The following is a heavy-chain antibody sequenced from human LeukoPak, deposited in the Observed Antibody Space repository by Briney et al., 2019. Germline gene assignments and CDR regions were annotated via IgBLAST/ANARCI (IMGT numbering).Heavy chain of an antibody. CDR2: IYYSGRT. D-gene: IGHD5-18*01. V-gene: IGHV4-39*07. Sequence: PSETLSLTCTVSGGSISSSYYYWGWIRQPPGKGLDWIGSIYYSGRTYYNPSLKSRVTISVDTSKNQFSLKLSSVTAADTAVYYCAREFRGYSYGYNIWGRGTMVTVSS. CDR1: GGSISSSYYY. J-gene: IGHJ3*02. CDR3: AREFRGYSYGYNI.